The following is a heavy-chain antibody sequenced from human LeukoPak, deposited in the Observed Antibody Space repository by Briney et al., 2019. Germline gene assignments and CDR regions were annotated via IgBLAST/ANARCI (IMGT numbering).Heavy chain of an antibody. D-gene: IGHD2-2*03. V-gene: IGHV3-23*01. CDR1: IHLYQFA. CDR2: ISGSGGST. Sequence: GFLKLPCSSLGIHLYQFALGLGPPGPRKGLEWVSAISGSGGSTYYADSVKGRFTISRDNSKNTLYLQMNSLRAEDTAVYYCAKDLRWMSPSRPTFDPWGQGTLVTVSS. J-gene: IGHJ5*02. CDR3: AKDLRWMSPSRPTFDP.